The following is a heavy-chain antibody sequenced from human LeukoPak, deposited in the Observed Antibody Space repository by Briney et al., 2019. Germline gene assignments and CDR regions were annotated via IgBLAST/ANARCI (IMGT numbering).Heavy chain of an antibody. D-gene: IGHD1-26*01. J-gene: IGHJ4*02. CDR2: INSDGSST. V-gene: IGHV3-74*01. CDR3: ARRSSGSPPYYFGY. CDR1: GLTSSSYW. Sequence: GGSLRLSCAASGLTSSSYWMHWVRQAPGKGLVWVSRINSDGSSTSYADSVKGRFTIPRVNAKNTLYLQMNSLRAEDTAVYYCARRSSGSPPYYFGYWGQGTLITVSS.